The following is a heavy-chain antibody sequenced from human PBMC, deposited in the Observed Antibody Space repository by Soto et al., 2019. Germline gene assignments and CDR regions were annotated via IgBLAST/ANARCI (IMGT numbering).Heavy chain of an antibody. J-gene: IGHJ5*02. V-gene: IGHV1-18*01. CDR1: GYTFSSYG. Sequence: ASVKVSCKASGYTFSSYGISWVRQAPRQGLEWMGWISAYNGNTNYAQKLQGRVTMTTDTSTSTAYMELRSLRSDDTAVYYCARLGTYYYDSSGYFRNWFDPWGQGTLVTVSS. CDR3: ARLGTYYYDSSGYFRNWFDP. CDR2: ISAYNGNT. D-gene: IGHD3-22*01.